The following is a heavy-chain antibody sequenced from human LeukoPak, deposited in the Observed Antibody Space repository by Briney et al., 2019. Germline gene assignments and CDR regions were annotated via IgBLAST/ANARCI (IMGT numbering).Heavy chain of an antibody. CDR3: ARSYDFWSGYGAY. D-gene: IGHD3-3*01. V-gene: IGHV4-59*01. J-gene: IGHJ4*02. CDR1: GGSISSYY. CDR2: IYYSGST. Sequence: PSETLSLTCTVSGGSISSYYWSWIRQPPGKGLEWIGYIYYSGSTNYNPSLKSRVTISVDTSKNQFSLKLSSVTAADTAVYYCARSYDFWSGYGAYWGQGTLVTVSS.